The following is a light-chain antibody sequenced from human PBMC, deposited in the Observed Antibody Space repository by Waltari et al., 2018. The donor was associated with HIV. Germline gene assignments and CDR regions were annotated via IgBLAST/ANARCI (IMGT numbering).Light chain of an antibody. CDR1: QTILHHANNQSY. CDR3: QQYFHPPWT. J-gene: IGKJ1*01. V-gene: IGKV4-1*01. Sequence: DIVMTQSPGSLTVSLGARATIKCKSSQTILHHANNQSYLAWYHQKPGQPPKLLISWTSTRESGVPDRFHGSGSGTDFTHFINDVHPEDVARYYCQQYFHPPWTFGQGTRMEIE. CDR2: WTS.